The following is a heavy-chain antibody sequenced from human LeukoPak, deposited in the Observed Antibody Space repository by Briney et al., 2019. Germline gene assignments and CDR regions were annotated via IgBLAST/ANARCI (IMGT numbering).Heavy chain of an antibody. Sequence: SGPTLVKATQTLTLTCTFSGFSLSTAGVGVGWIRQPPGKDLEWLALIFWDDDKRYNPSLKSRLTITKDTSKNQVVLTMTNVDPVDTATYYCAHRRVESFADYFDYWGQGILVPVSS. J-gene: IGHJ4*02. CDR2: IFWDDDK. CDR1: GFSLSTAGVG. D-gene: IGHD3-3*01. CDR3: AHRRVESFADYFDY. V-gene: IGHV2-5*02.